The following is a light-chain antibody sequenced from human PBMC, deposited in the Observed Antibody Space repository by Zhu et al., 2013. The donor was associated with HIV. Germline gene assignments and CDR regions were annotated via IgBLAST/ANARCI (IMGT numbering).Light chain of an antibody. Sequence: DIVLTQSPGTLSLSPGDTATLSCRASQSVSSSFLAWYQQKPGQPPRLLMYETSTRAAGIPARFSGSGSVRDFTLTITGLEPEDFAVYFCQQFTTSSCTFGQGTKVEI. CDR3: QQFTTSSCT. CDR2: ETS. CDR1: QSVSSSF. J-gene: IGKJ2*02. V-gene: IGKV3-20*01.